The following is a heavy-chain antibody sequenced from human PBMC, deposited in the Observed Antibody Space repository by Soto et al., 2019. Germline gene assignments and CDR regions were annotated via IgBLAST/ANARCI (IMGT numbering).Heavy chain of an antibody. V-gene: IGHV4-30-4*01. Sequence: LSLTCTVSGASISSGDYYWSWIRQTPGKGLEWIGHIFYSGTTYYNPSLKSRLTISVDTSKNHFSLRLTSVTAADTAVYYCARDLWVEPELYYYGMDVWGQGTTVTVSS. CDR2: IFYSGTT. CDR1: GASISSGDYY. D-gene: IGHD1-1*01. J-gene: IGHJ6*02. CDR3: ARDLWVEPELYYYGMDV.